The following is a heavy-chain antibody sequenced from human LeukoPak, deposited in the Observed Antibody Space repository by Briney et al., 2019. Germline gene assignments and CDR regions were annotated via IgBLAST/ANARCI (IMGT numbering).Heavy chain of an antibody. CDR3: VRNYGGFGGGYFDY. D-gene: IGHD4/OR15-4a*01. CDR1: GGSISSGDYY. CDR2: FYYSGNT. V-gene: IGHV4-39*07. Sequence: PSETLSLTCTVSGGSISSGDYYWSWIRQPPGKGLEWIGSFYYSGNTYYNPSLKSRVTISVDTSKNQFSLKLSSVTAADTAVYYCVRNYGGFGGGYFDYWGQGTLVTVSS. J-gene: IGHJ4*02.